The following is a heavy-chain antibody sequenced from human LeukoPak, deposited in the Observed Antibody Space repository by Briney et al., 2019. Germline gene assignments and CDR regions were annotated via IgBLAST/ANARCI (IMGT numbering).Heavy chain of an antibody. CDR3: TREFCGSRAACAGGFYYDV. J-gene: IGHJ4*02. CDR2: IGVTGDT. V-gene: IGHV3-13*01. D-gene: IGHD1-26*01. Sequence: GGSLRLSCAASGFTFSSYDFHWVRQAPGKGLEWVSAIGVTGDTYYADSVKGRFTISRENAANSLYLQMHSLRAGDTALYYCTREFCGSRAACAGGFYYDVWGQGTLVTVSS. CDR1: GFTFSSYD.